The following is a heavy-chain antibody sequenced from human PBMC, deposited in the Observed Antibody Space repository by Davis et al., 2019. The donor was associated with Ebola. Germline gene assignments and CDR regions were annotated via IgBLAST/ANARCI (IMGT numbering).Heavy chain of an antibody. CDR2: ISAYNGNT. D-gene: IGHD3-16*01. J-gene: IGHJ5*02. Sequence: ASVKVSCKASGYTFTSYAMHWVRQAPGQRLEWMGWISAYNGNTNYAQKLQGRVTMTTDTSTSTAYMELRSLRSDDTAVYYCAREERRVMITFGGVISWFDPWGQGTLVTVSS. CDR1: GYTFTSYA. V-gene: IGHV1-18*01. CDR3: AREERRVMITFGGVISWFDP.